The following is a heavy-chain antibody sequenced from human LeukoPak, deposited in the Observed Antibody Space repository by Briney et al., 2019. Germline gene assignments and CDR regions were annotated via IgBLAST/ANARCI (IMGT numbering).Heavy chain of an antibody. J-gene: IGHJ6*03. D-gene: IGHD2-15*01. V-gene: IGHV4-61*02. Sequence: SETLSLTCTVSGGSISSGSYYWSWIRQPAGKGLEWIGRIYTSGSTNYNPSLESRVTISVDTSKNQFSLKLSSLTAADTAVYYCARGIVVVAQLGYYYYYMDVWGKGTTVTISS. CDR1: GGSISSGSYY. CDR2: IYTSGST. CDR3: ARGIVVVAQLGYYYYYMDV.